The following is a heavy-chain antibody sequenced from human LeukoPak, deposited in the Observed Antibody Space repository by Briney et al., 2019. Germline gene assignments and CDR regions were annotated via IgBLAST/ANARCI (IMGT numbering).Heavy chain of an antibody. CDR2: ISYDGSNK. Sequence: GGSLRLSCAASGFTFSSYAMHWVRQAPGKGLEWVAVISYDGSNKYYADSVKGRFTISRGNSKNTLYLQMNSLRAEDTAVYYCARSPSIVVVTATPPFDYWGQGTLVTVSS. D-gene: IGHD2-21*02. CDR1: GFTFSSYA. V-gene: IGHV3-30*04. CDR3: ARSPSIVVVTATPPFDY. J-gene: IGHJ4*02.